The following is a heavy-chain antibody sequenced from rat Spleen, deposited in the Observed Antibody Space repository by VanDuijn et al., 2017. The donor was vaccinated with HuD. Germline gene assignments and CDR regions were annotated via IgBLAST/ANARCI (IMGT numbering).Heavy chain of an antibody. Sequence: EVQLVESGGGLVQPGRSLKFSCAASGFTFSDYNMAWVRQAPKKGLEWVATITYDGSGTYYRDSVKGRFTISRDSAKSTLYLQMDSLRSEDTATYYCARQWDYWGQGVMVTVSS. CDR3: ARQWDY. CDR2: ITYDGSGT. CDR1: GFTFSDYN. V-gene: IGHV5-7*01. J-gene: IGHJ2*01.